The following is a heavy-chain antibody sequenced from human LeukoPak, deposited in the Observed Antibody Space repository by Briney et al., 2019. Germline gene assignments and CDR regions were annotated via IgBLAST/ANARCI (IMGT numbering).Heavy chain of an antibody. CDR2: ISSSSSYI. CDR3: ARESIAAAGLLDY. J-gene: IGHJ4*02. Sequence: GGSLRLSCAASGFTFSSYSMNWVRQAPGKGLEWVSSISSSSSYIYYADSAKGRFTISRDNAKNSLYLQMNSLRAEDTAVYYCARESIAAAGLLDYWGQGTLVTVSS. D-gene: IGHD6-13*01. CDR1: GFTFSSYS. V-gene: IGHV3-21*01.